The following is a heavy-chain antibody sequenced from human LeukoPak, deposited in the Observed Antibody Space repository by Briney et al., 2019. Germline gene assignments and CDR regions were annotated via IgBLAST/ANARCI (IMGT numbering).Heavy chain of an antibody. Sequence: GGSLRLSCAASGFTFDDYAMHWVRQAPGKGLEWVSGISWNSGSIGYADSVKGRFTISRDNAKNSLYLQMNSLRAEDTALYYCAKARFYGERGAFDIWGQGTMVTVSS. CDR1: GFTFDDYA. J-gene: IGHJ3*02. D-gene: IGHD3-10*01. CDR3: AKARFYGERGAFDI. V-gene: IGHV3-9*01. CDR2: ISWNSGSI.